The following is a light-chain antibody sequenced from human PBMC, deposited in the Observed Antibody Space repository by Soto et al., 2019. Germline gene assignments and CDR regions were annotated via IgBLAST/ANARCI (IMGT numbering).Light chain of an antibody. CDR2: SAS. J-gene: IGKJ1*01. V-gene: IGKV3-15*01. CDR1: QSISTD. Sequence: EIVLTQSPATLSVSPGERATLSCRASQSISTDLAWYQQRPGQSPRLLIYSASTRATGVPARFSGSGSGTEFTLAISSLQSEDFAIYYCQQHNTCPRTFGQGTKVEIK. CDR3: QQHNTCPRT.